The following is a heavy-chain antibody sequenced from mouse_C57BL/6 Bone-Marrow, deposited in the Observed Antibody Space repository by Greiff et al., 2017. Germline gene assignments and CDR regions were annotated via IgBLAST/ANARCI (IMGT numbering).Heavy chain of an antibody. CDR3: ARDSFITVAWLAY. CDR1: GFTFSSYA. Sequence: EVHLVESGGGLVKPGGSLKLSCAASGFTFSSYAMPWVRQTPEKRLEWVATISAGGSYTYYPDNVKGRFTISRDNANNNLYLQMSHRKSEDTAIYYCARDSFITVAWLAYWGQGTLVTVSA. CDR2: ISAGGSYT. V-gene: IGHV5-4*01. D-gene: IGHD1-3*01. J-gene: IGHJ3*01.